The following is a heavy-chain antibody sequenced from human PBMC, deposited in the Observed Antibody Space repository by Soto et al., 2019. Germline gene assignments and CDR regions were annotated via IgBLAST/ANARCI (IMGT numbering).Heavy chain of an antibody. CDR2: ISGSGGST. V-gene: IGHV3-23*01. D-gene: IGHD6-19*01. Sequence: GGSLRLSCAASGFTFSSYAMSWVRQAPGKGLEWVSAISGSGGSTYYADSVKGRFTISRDNSKNTLYLQMNSLRAEDTAVYYWAKYNSDRLECYFDYWGQGTLVTVSS. CDR1: GFTFSSYA. CDR3: AKYNSDRLECYFDY. J-gene: IGHJ4*02.